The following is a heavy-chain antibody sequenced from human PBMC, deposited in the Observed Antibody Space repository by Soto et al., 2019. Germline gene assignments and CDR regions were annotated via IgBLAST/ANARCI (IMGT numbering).Heavy chain of an antibody. Sequence: QGQLVQSGAEVKKPGASVKVSCKASGYTFTRYGISWVRQATGQGLEWMGWISRYNGDTNYAQKFQGRVTMTIDTSTSTAYMELRSLTSDDTAVYYCAKNGQPPYYYYGMDVWGQGTTVTVSS. CDR2: ISRYNGDT. D-gene: IGHD2-8*01. CDR3: AKNGQPPYYYYGMDV. V-gene: IGHV1-18*01. CDR1: GYTFTRYG. J-gene: IGHJ6*02.